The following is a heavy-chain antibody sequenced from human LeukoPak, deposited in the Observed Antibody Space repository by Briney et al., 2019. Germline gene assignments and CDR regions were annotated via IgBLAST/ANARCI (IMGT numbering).Heavy chain of an antibody. D-gene: IGHD1-7*01. CDR1: GFTFSSYI. J-gene: IGHJ4*02. V-gene: IGHV3-48*01. Sequence: GGSLRLSCAASGFTFSSYIMNWVRQAPGKGLEWVSYISSSSSTIYYADPVKGRFTISRDNAKNSLYLQMNSLRAEDTAVYYCARELSITGTNFDYWGQGTLVTVSS. CDR2: ISSSSSTI. CDR3: ARELSITGTNFDY.